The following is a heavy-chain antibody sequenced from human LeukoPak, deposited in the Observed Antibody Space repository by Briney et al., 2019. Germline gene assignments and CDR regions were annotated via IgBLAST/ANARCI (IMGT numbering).Heavy chain of an antibody. Sequence: GGSLRLSCAASGFTFSSYAMHWVRQAPGKGLDYVSAISSNGGSTYYANSVKGRFTISRDNSKNTLYLQMGSLRAEDMAVYYCARSPLPDYYYYMDVWGKGTTVTVSS. CDR1: GFTFSSYA. J-gene: IGHJ6*03. CDR2: ISSNGGST. V-gene: IGHV3-64*01. CDR3: ARSPLPDYYYYMDV.